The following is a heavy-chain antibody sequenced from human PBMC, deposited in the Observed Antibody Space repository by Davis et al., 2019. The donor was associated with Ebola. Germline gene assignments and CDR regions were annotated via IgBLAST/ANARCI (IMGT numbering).Heavy chain of an antibody. CDR2: ISAYNGKT. V-gene: IGHV1-18*01. Sequence: ASVKVSCKASGYTFTRYGITWVRQAPGQGLEWMAWISAYNGKTNYAQKFQGRVTVTTDTSTSTAYLELRSLRSDDTAVYFCAREITMIQRGWFDHWGRGTLVTVSS. CDR1: GYTFTRYG. CDR3: AREITMIQRGWFDH. D-gene: IGHD3-22*01. J-gene: IGHJ5*02.